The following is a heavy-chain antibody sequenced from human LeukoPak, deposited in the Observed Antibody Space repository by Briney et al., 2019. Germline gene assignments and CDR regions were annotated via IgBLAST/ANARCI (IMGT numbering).Heavy chain of an antibody. J-gene: IGHJ6*02. CDR3: ARGGYCSSTSCSYYYYYGMDV. CDR2: INHSGST. V-gene: IGHV4-34*01. Sequence: PSETLSLTRTVSRGSIISYFWRWIRQPPGKGLEWIGEINHSGSTNYNPSLKSRVTISVDTSKNQFSLKLSSVTAADTAVYYCARGGYCSSTSCSYYYYYGMDVWGQGTRVTVS. CDR1: RGSIISYF. D-gene: IGHD2-2*01.